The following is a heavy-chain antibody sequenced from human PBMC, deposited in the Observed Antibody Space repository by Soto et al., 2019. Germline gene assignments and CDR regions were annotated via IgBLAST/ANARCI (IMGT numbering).Heavy chain of an antibody. Sequence: PSETLSLTCAVYGGSFSGYYWSWIRQPPGKGLEWIGEINHSGSTNYNPSLKSRVTISVDTSKNQLSLKLSSVTAADTAVYYCARQGPVRPKDSAPLHCSGGSCFYDYWGQGTLVTASS. V-gene: IGHV4-34*01. CDR2: INHSGST. D-gene: IGHD2-15*01. J-gene: IGHJ4*02. CDR1: GGSFSGYY. CDR3: ARQGPVRPKDSAPLHCSGGSCFYDY.